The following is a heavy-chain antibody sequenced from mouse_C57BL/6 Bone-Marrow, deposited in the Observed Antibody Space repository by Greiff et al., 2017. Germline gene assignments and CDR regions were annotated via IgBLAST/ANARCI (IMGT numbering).Heavy chain of an antibody. CDR1: GYTFPDYY. CDR3: ARRGGTYGGYYFDY. D-gene: IGHD1-1*01. CDR2: IYPGSGNT. V-gene: IGHV1-76*01. J-gene: IGHJ2*01. Sequence: VQLQQSGAELVRPGASVKLSCKASGYTFPDYYINWVKQRPGQGLEWIARIYPGSGNTYYNEKFKGKATLTAEKSSSTAYMQLSSLTSADSAVYFCARRGGTYGGYYFDYWGQGTTLTVSS.